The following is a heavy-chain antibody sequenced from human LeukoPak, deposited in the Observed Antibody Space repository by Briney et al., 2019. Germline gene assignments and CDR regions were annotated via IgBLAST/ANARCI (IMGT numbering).Heavy chain of an antibody. Sequence: SETLSLTCPVSHYPLSSGYYWGWIRQPPRQALEPIGSMYSSGSTYYNPSLKSRVTISVDTSKNQFSLKLSSVTAADTAVYYCARSGSGYLRYYFDYWGQGTLVTVSS. J-gene: IGHJ4*02. V-gene: IGHV4-38-2*01. CDR3: ARSGSGYLRYYFDY. D-gene: IGHD5-12*01. CDR1: HYPLSSGYY. CDR2: MYSSGST.